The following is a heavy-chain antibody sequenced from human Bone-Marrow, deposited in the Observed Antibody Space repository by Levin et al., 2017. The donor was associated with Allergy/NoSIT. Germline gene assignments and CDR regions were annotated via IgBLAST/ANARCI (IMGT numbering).Heavy chain of an antibody. V-gene: IGHV4-30-2*01. CDR2: IYETGSK. CDR3: ARGILLTDSDAFDV. J-gene: IGHJ3*01. D-gene: IGHD6-13*01. Sequence: KASETLSLTCAVSGGSIGGGGHSLNWLRQAPGQALEWIGYIYETGSKFSNPSLRSRVTMSVDTSKKQFSLSLRSVTAADTAIYYCARGILLTDSDAFDVWGQGTMVSVSS. CDR1: GGSIGGGGHS.